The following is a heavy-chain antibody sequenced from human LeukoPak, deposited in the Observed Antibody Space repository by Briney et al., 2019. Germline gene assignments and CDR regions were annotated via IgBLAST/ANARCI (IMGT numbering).Heavy chain of an antibody. CDR2: IYYSGST. J-gene: IGHJ5*02. Sequence: SETLSLTCTVSGGSMSGYYWSWLRQAPGKGLEWIGYIYYSGSTNSNPSLTSRVTISIDTSKNQFSLNLRSVTAADTAVYYCAGSMGWSYELDHWGRGTLVTVSS. D-gene: IGHD6-19*01. V-gene: IGHV4-59*01. CDR1: GGSMSGYY. CDR3: AGSMGWSYELDH.